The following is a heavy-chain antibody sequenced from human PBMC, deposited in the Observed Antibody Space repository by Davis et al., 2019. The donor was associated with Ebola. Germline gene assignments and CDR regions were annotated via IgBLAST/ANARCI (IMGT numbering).Heavy chain of an antibody. CDR2: INPNSGGT. CDR1: GGTFSSYA. J-gene: IGHJ3*02. V-gene: IGHV1-2*02. D-gene: IGHD4-17*01. Sequence: ASVKVSCKASGGTFSSYAISWVRQAPGQGLEWMGWINPNSGGTNYAQKFQGRVTMTRDTSISTAYMELSRLRSDDTAVYYCARAREGYGDYVFYDAFDIWGQGTMVTVSS. CDR3: ARAREGYGDYVFYDAFDI.